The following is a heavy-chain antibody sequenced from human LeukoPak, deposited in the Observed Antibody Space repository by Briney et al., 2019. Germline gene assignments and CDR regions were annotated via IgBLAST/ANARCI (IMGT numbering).Heavy chain of an antibody. CDR2: ISGSGGST. J-gene: IGHJ4*02. V-gene: IGHV3-23*01. Sequence: GGSLRLSCAASGFTFSSYAVSWVRQAPGKGLEWVSAISGSGGSTYYADSVKGRFTISRDNSKNTLYLQMNSLRAEDTAVYYCAKVGDFSGSFYYFDYWGQGTLVTVSS. D-gene: IGHD1-26*01. CDR1: GFTFSSYA. CDR3: AKVGDFSGSFYYFDY.